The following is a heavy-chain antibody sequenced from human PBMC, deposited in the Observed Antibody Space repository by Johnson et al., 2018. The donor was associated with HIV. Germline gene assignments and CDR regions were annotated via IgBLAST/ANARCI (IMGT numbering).Heavy chain of an antibody. D-gene: IGHD2/OR15-2a*01. J-gene: IGHJ3*02. CDR2: IKSKTDGGTT. CDR3: TTDHYFLDALDI. Sequence: VQLVESGGGVVQPGGSLRLSCAASGFTFNNAWMSWVRQAPGKGLEWVGRIKSKTDGGTTDYAAPVKGRFTISRDDSKNTLYLQMKSLKTEDTAVYYCTTDHYFLDALDIWGQGTMVTVSS. CDR1: GFTFNNAW. V-gene: IGHV3-15*01.